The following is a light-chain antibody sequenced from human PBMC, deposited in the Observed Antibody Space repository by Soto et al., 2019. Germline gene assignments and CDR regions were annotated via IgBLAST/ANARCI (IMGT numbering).Light chain of an antibody. J-gene: IGKJ1*01. CDR1: QSVRSSY. CDR2: GAS. CDR3: QHYGTSRT. V-gene: IGKV3-20*01. Sequence: EIVLTQSPGTLSLSPGERATLSCRASQSVRSSYLTWYQQKPGQAPRLLIYGASSRATGIPDRFSGSGSGTDFTLTISRLEPEDFAVYYWQHYGTSRTFGRGTKVEIK.